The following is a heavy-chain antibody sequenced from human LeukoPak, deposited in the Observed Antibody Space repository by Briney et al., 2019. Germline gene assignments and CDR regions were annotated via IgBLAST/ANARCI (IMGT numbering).Heavy chain of an antibody. CDR1: GYTFTSYY. CDR2: INPSGGST. Sequence: ASVKVSCKASGYTFTSYYMHWVRQAPGQGLEWMGIINPSGGSTSYAQKFQGRVTMTRDMSTSTVYMELSSLRAEDTAVYFCAKRGIVIRGILVIGYHQEAYHYDYWGQGVLVTVSS. J-gene: IGHJ4*02. V-gene: IGHV1-46*01. D-gene: IGHD3-10*01. CDR3: AKRGIVIRGILVIGYHQEAYHYDY.